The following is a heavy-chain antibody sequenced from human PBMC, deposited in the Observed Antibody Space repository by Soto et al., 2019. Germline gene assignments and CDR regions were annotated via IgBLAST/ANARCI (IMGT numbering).Heavy chain of an antibody. CDR3: ASAAKLEWDAFDI. CDR2: MNPNSGNT. V-gene: IGHV1-8*01. Sequence: MRWMNPNSGNTGYAQKFQDRVTITRNTSISTAYMELSNLRSEDTAVYYCASAAKLEWDAFDIWRQGTMVTVFS. J-gene: IGHJ3*02. D-gene: IGHD3-3*01.